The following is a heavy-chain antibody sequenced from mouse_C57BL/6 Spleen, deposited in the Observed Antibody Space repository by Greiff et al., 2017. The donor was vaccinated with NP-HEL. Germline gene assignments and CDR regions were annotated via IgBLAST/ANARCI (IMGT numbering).Heavy chain of an antibody. CDR1: GYAFSSSW. Sequence: VQLQESGPELVKPGASVKISCKASGYAFSSSWMNWVKQRPGKGLEWIGRIYPGDGDTNYNGKFKGKATLTADKSSSTAYMQLSSLTSEDSAVYFWARSSHGSSPLFDYWGQGTTLTVSS. CDR2: IYPGDGDT. V-gene: IGHV1-82*01. CDR3: ARSSHGSSPLFDY. J-gene: IGHJ2*01. D-gene: IGHD1-1*01.